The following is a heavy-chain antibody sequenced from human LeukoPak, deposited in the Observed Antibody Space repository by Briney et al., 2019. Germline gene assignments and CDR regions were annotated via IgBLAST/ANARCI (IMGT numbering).Heavy chain of an antibody. Sequence: ESGPTLVNPTQTLTLTCTFSGFSLSTSGVGVGWIRQPPGKALEWVALIYWNDDKRYSPSLKSRLTITTDTSKNRVVLTMTNMDPVDTATYYCAHRRDYDILSGYFDYWGQGTLVTVSS. CDR1: GFSLSTSGVG. CDR3: AHRRDYDILSGYFDY. J-gene: IGHJ4*02. CDR2: IYWNDDK. D-gene: IGHD3-9*01. V-gene: IGHV2-5*01.